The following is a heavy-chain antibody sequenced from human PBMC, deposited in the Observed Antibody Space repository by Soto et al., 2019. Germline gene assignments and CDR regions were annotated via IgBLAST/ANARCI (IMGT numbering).Heavy chain of an antibody. CDR1: GYTFTSNS. J-gene: IGHJ4*02. Sequence: ASVKVSCKASGYTFTSNSMHWVRQAPGQSLEWMGWINTGNGDTKYSEKFQGRVTITRDTSVTTGYMEVSSLRSEDTAVYYCARDRGYNYGDYYFDSWGQGTLVTV. V-gene: IGHV1-3*04. CDR3: ARDRGYNYGDYYFDS. D-gene: IGHD5-18*01. CDR2: INTGNGDT.